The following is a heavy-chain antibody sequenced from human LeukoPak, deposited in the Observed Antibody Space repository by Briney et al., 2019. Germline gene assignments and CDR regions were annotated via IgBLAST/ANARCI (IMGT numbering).Heavy chain of an antibody. V-gene: IGHV1-18*01. Sequence: ASVKVSCKASGYTFTSYGISWVRQAPGQGLEWMGWISAYNGNTNYAQKLQGRVTMTTDTSTSTAYMELRSLRSDDTAVYYCARSDNHCSSTSCYLVDPWGQGTLVTASS. CDR1: GYTFTSYG. J-gene: IGHJ5*02. CDR3: ARSDNHCSSTSCYLVDP. CDR2: ISAYNGNT. D-gene: IGHD2-2*01.